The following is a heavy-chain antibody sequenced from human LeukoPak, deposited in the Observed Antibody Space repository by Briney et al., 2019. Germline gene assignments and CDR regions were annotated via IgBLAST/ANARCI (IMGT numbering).Heavy chain of an antibody. CDR1: GFTFSDYY. V-gene: IGHV3-11*01. J-gene: IGHJ4*02. CDR3: ARELVVATTNFDY. CDR2: ISSSGSTI. D-gene: IGHD5-12*01. Sequence: GGSLRLSCAASGFTFSDYYMRWIRQAPGKGLERVSYISSSGSTIYYADSVKGRFTISRDNAKNSLYLQMNSLRAEDTAVYYCARELVVATTNFDYWGQGTLVTVSS.